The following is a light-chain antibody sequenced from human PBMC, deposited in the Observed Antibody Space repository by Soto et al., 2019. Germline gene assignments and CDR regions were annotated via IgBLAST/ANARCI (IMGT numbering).Light chain of an antibody. J-gene: IGKJ3*01. V-gene: IGKV3-20*01. CDR3: QQYGSSRFT. CDR1: QSISSSY. CDR2: GAS. Sequence: EIVLTQSPGTLSLSPGERATLSCRASQSISSSYLAWYQQKPGQAPRLLVYGASSRATGIPDRFSGSGSGTDFTLTISRLEPEDFAVYYCQQYGSSRFTLCPGTKVDIK.